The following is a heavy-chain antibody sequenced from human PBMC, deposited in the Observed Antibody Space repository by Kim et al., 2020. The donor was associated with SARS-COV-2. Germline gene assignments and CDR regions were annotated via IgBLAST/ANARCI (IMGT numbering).Heavy chain of an antibody. Sequence: ASVKVSCKASGYTFTSYAMHWVRQAPGQRLEWMGWINAGNGNTKYSQKFQGRVTITRDTSASTAYMELSSLRSEDTAVYYCARVFDGCSGGSCYPDAFDIWGQGTMVTVSS. V-gene: IGHV1-3*01. CDR3: ARVFDGCSGGSCYPDAFDI. J-gene: IGHJ3*02. D-gene: IGHD2-15*01. CDR1: GYTFTSYA. CDR2: INAGNGNT.